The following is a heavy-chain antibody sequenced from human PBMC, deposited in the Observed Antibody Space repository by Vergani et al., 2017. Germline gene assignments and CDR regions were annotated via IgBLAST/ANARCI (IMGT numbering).Heavy chain of an antibody. CDR1: GGSFSGYY. D-gene: IGHD2-2*02. J-gene: IGHJ4*02. CDR3: ARGRVECGARSTSCYRRSRSFDY. Sequence: QVQLQQWGAGLLKPSETLSLTCAVYGGSFSGYYWSWIRQPPGTGLEWIGEINHSGSTNYNPSLKSRVTISVDTSKNQFSLKLSSVTAADTAVYYCARGRVECGARSTSCYRRSRSFDYWGQGTLVTVSS. CDR2: INHSGST. V-gene: IGHV4-34*01.